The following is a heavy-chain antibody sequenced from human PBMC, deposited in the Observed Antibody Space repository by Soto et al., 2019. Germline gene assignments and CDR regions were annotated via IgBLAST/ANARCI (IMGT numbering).Heavy chain of an antibody. CDR2: INHSGST. Sequence: PSETLSLTCAVYGGCFSGYYWSWIRQPPGKGLEWIGEINHSGSTNYNPSLKSRVTISVDTSKNQFSLKLSSVTAADTAVYYCAVIFPHSYCSGGRCYSVDGYYYDYWGQGTLVTVSS. D-gene: IGHD2-15*01. CDR3: AVIFPHSYCSGGRCYSVDGYYYDY. CDR1: GGCFSGYY. V-gene: IGHV4-34*01. J-gene: IGHJ4*02.